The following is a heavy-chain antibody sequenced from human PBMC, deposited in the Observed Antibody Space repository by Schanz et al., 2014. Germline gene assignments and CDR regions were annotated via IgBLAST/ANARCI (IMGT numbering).Heavy chain of an antibody. D-gene: IGHD3-3*01. CDR1: GGSISSFY. Sequence: QVQLQESGPGLVKSSETLSLTCTVSGGSISSFYWGWIRQPAGKGLEWIGRIYTSGSTNYNPSLKSRVTMSXXXXXNQFSLKLSXXXXXXXXVYYCARDRGYDFSFDPWGQGTLVTVSS. CDR2: IYTSGST. J-gene: IGHJ5*02. CDR3: ARDRGYDFSFDP. V-gene: IGHV4-4*07.